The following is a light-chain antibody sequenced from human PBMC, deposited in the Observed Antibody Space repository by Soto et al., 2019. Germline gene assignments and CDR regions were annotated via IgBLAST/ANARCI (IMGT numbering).Light chain of an antibody. J-gene: IGLJ2*01. CDR1: NIGSKS. CDR3: QVWNSSSDHYVV. V-gene: IGLV3-21*04. Sequence: SYELTQPPSVSVAPGKTARITCGRDNIGSKSVQWYQQKPGQAPVLVIYYDSDRPSGIPERFSGSNSGNTATLTISRVEAGDEADYYCQVWNSSSDHYVVFGGGTKLTVL. CDR2: YDS.